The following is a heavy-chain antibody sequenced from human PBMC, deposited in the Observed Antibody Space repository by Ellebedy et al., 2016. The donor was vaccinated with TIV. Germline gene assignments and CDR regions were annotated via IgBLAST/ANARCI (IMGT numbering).Heavy chain of an antibody. D-gene: IGHD2-8*01. Sequence: AASVKVSCKASGYTFTSYAIHWVRHAPGHRLEWMGWINADTGKTKYSQSLQGRVTLTRDTSPTTAYMELSSLTSEDTAVYYCARFDQFCTNGVCYAKVEYWGQGTLLTVSS. V-gene: IGHV1-3*01. CDR3: ARFDQFCTNGVCYAKVEY. J-gene: IGHJ4*02. CDR1: GYTFTSYA. CDR2: INADTGKT.